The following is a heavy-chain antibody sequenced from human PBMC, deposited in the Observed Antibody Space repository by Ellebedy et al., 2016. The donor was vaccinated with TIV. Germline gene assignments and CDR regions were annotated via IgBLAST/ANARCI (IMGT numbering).Heavy chain of an antibody. D-gene: IGHD3-10*01. V-gene: IGHV3-30-3*01. CDR3: ATDPGAGGY. Sequence: GGSLRLSXAASGFTFSSYAMHWVRQAPGKGLEWVAVISYDGSNKYYADSVKGRFTISRDNSKNTLYLQMNSLRAEDTAVYYCATDPGAGGYWGQGTLVAVSS. CDR1: GFTFSSYA. CDR2: ISYDGSNK. J-gene: IGHJ4*02.